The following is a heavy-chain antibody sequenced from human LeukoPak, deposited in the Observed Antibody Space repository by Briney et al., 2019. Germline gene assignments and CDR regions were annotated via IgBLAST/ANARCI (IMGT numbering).Heavy chain of an antibody. CDR2: IYSGGST. J-gene: IGHJ4*02. Sequence: GGSLRLSCAASGFTVSNNYMSWVRQAPGKGLEWVSVIYSGGSTYYADSVKGRFTISRDNSKNTLYLQMNRLRAEDTAVYYCARNYGDYIGIMAPFDYWGQGTLVTVSS. CDR1: GFTVSNNY. CDR3: ARNYGDYIGIMAPFDY. D-gene: IGHD4-17*01. V-gene: IGHV3-66*02.